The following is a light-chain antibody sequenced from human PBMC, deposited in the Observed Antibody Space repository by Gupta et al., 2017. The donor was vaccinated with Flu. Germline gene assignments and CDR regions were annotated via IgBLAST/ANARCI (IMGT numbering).Light chain of an antibody. J-gene: IGKJ4*01. CDR3: QQRYQWPLT. Sequence: PATLSLSPGESATLSCRASQNVKTYLAWYQQKPGEPPRLIISDISNRATDIPARFSGSGSATDFTLTITSLEPEDFADYYCQQRYQWPLTFGGGTKVEI. CDR2: DIS. CDR1: QNVKTY. V-gene: IGKV3-11*01.